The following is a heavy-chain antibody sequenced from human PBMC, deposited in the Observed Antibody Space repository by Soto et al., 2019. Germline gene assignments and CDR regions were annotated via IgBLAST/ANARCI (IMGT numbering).Heavy chain of an antibody. Sequence: EVHLLESGGGLVHPGGPLSLPSGAPGSTFSSGSMPGVPRAQGRGWEWVSCITDSGTGAYYADSVKGRFTISRDNSKNTMYLQMNNLRAEDTGVYYCAKGLINGRWYAEDWGQGTLVTVSS. D-gene: IGHD6-13*01. CDR2: ITDSGTGA. CDR1: GSTFSSGS. J-gene: IGHJ4*02. V-gene: IGHV3-23*01. CDR3: AKGLINGRWYAED.